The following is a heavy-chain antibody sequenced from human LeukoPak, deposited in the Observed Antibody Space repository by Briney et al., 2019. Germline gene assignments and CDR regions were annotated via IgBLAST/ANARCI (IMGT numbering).Heavy chain of an antibody. CDR3: ARGSRIPDY. V-gene: IGHV4-39*07. D-gene: IGHD2-2*02. J-gene: IGHJ4*02. CDR2: IYYSGST. Sequence: SETLSLTCTVSGGSISTTNSYWGWIRQPPGKGLEWIGNIYYSGSTNYNPSLKSRVTISVDTSKNQFSLKLSSVTAADTAVYYCARGSRIPDYWGQGTLVTVSS. CDR1: GGSISTTNSY.